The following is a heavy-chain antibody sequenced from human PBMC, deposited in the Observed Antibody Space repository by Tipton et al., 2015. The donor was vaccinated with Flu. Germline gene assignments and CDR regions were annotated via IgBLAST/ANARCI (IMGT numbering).Heavy chain of an antibody. V-gene: IGHV4-59*12. CDR1: GGSISDYY. CDR3: ARVGAVTMVRGLAFDAFDI. D-gene: IGHD3-10*01. CDR2: SSGSSGHT. Sequence: TLSLTCTVSGGSISDYYWSWIRQPPGKGLVWIAYSSGSSGHTNYNPSLKSRGTISVDKSKNQFSLNLSSVTAADTAVYYCARVGAVTMVRGLAFDAFDIWGLGTMVAVSS. J-gene: IGHJ3*02.